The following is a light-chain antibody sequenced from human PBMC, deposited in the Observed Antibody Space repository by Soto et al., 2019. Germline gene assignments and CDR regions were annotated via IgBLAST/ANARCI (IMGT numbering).Light chain of an antibody. Sequence: QSVLSQPASVSGSPGQSITISCTGTSNDVGYYNYVSWYQQHPGQAPKLMISEVTTRPSGVSDRFSGSKSGNTASLTISRLQAEDEAHYYCSSYTTAYTQVFGVGTNVTVL. CDR2: EVT. CDR3: SSYTTAYTQV. J-gene: IGLJ3*02. V-gene: IGLV2-14*01. CDR1: SNDVGYYNY.